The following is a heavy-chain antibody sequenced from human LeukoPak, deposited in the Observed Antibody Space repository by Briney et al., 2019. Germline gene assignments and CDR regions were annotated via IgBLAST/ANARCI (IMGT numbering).Heavy chain of an antibody. CDR3: AKGHYYGSGSLDY. Sequence: GGSLRLSCAASGFTFATYAMSWVRQAPGKGLKWVSGITGSGRTTYYADSVKGRFTISRDNSKNTLYVQMNSLRAEDTAVYYCAKGHYYGSGSLDYWGQGTLVTVSS. V-gene: IGHV3-23*01. CDR2: ITGSGRTT. J-gene: IGHJ4*02. CDR1: GFTFATYA. D-gene: IGHD3-10*01.